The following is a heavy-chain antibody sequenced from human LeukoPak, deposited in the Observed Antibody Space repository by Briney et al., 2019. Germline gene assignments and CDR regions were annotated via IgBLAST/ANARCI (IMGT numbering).Heavy chain of an antibody. CDR2: IYHSGST. Sequence: RPSETLSLTCAVTGNSISSGYYWGWIRQPPGKGLEWIGSIYHSGSTYYNPSLKSRVTISVDTSKNRFSLKLSSVTAAVTAVYYCAGQHDSNGYYFYWGQGTLVTVSS. J-gene: IGHJ4*02. CDR3: AGQHDSNGYYFY. D-gene: IGHD3-22*01. V-gene: IGHV4-38-2*01. CDR1: GNSISSGYY.